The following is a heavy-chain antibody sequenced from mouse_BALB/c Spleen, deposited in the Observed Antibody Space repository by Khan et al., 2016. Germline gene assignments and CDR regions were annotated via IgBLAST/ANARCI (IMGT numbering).Heavy chain of an antibody. J-gene: IGHJ3*01. D-gene: IGHD1-1*01. CDR2: INTNTGEP. V-gene: IGHV9-3*02. CDR1: GYTFTNYG. Sequence: QIQLVQSGPELKKPGETVKISCKASGYTFTNYGMNWVKQAPGKGLKWMGWINTNTGEPTYAEEFKGHFVFSLETSASPAYLHINNLKNEDTATYFCAEDYYGSNWFAYWGQGTLVTVSA. CDR3: AEDYYGSNWFAY.